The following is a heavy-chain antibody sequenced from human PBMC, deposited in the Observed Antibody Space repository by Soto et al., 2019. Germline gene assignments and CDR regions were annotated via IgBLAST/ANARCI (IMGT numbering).Heavy chain of an antibody. CDR2: IYHSGST. CDR3: ASLFYSGYDYSWFDP. J-gene: IGHJ5*02. Sequence: SETLSLTCTVSGGSISSYYWSWIRQPPGKGLEWIGYIYHSGSTYYNPSLKSRVTISVDTSKNQFSLKLSSVTAADTAVYYCASLFYSGYDYSWFDPWGQGTLVTVSS. CDR1: GGSISSYY. V-gene: IGHV4-4*08. D-gene: IGHD5-12*01.